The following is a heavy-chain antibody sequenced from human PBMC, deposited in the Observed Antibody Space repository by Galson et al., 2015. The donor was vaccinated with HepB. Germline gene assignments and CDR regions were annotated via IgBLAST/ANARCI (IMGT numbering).Heavy chain of an antibody. CDR2: ISGSGGTT. D-gene: IGHD3-22*01. J-gene: IGHJ3*02. Sequence: SLRLSCAASGFTFSSCAMSWVRQAPGKGLEWVSAISGSGGTTYYADSVKGRFTISRDSSKNTLYLQMNSLRAEDTAVYYCAKESIYDSSGYWAPGAFDIWGQGTMVTVSS. CDR1: GFTFSSCA. CDR3: AKESIYDSSGYWAPGAFDI. V-gene: IGHV3-23*01.